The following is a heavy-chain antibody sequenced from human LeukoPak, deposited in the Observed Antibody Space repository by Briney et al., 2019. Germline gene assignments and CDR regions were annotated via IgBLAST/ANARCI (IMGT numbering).Heavy chain of an antibody. CDR3: ARDLCGSTTCQSKDY. V-gene: IGHV4-30-4*08. CDR1: GGSISSGDHY. D-gene: IGHD2-2*01. J-gene: IGHJ4*02. Sequence: SQTLSLTCTVSGGSISSGDHYWSWIRQPPGKGLEWIGYIYYSGSTYYNPSLKSRVTMSVDTFKNQFSLRLSSVTAADTAMYYCARDLCGSTTCQSKDYWGQGTLVTVSS. CDR2: IYYSGST.